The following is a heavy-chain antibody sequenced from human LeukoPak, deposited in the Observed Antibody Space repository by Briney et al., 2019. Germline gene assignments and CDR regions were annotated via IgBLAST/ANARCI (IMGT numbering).Heavy chain of an antibody. V-gene: IGHV3-30*18. CDR1: GFTFSSYG. J-gene: IGHJ6*04. D-gene: IGHD3-10*01. CDR3: AKDRVTLVRGVISHIPPLRKTRRYYGMDV. Sequence: GRSLRLSCAASGFTFSSYGMHWVRQAPGKGLQWVAVISYDGSNKYYADSVKGRFTISRDNSKNTLYLQMNSLRAEDTAVYYCAKDRVTLVRGVISHIPPLRKTRRYYGMDVWGKGTTVTVSS. CDR2: ISYDGSNK.